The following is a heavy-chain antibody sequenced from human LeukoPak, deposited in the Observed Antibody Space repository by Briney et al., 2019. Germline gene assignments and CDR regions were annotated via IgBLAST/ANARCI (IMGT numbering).Heavy chain of an antibody. V-gene: IGHV4-39*01. J-gene: IGHJ4*02. Sequence: SETLSLTCTVSGGSMSSSPYYWGWIRQPPGKGLEWIGSIYYSGSTYYNPSLKSRVTISVDTSNNQFSLKLTSVTAADTAVYYCAKSGGYGLIDYWGQGTLVTVSS. D-gene: IGHD1-26*01. CDR2: IYYSGST. CDR1: GGSMSSSPYY. CDR3: AKSGGYGLIDY.